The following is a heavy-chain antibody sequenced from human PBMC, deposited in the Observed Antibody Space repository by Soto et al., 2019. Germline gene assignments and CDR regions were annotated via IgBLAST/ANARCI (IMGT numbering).Heavy chain of an antibody. CDR2: IYPGDSDT. V-gene: IGHV5-51*01. J-gene: IGHJ4*02. CDR1: GYSFTSYW. Sequence: PGDSLRISCKGCGYSFTSYWVGWVRHMPGKGLEWMGIIYPGDSDTRYSPSFQGQVTISADKSISTAYLQWSSLKASDTAMYYCARGEYSYGYVDYWGQGTLVTVSS. CDR3: ARGEYSYGYVDY. D-gene: IGHD5-18*01.